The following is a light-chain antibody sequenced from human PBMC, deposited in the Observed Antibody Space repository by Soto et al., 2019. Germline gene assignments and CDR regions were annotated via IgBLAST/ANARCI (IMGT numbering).Light chain of an antibody. CDR3: QQRLNWPPG. J-gene: IGKJ1*01. V-gene: IGKV3-11*01. Sequence: EIFLTEAPDTLSLSPGERATLTRRASQSVTNYIAWYQQRPGQAPRLLIYDASNRATGVPARFSGSRSGTGFTLTISDLEPADFGLYYCQQRLNWPPGFGQGTKVDIK. CDR2: DAS. CDR1: QSVTNY.